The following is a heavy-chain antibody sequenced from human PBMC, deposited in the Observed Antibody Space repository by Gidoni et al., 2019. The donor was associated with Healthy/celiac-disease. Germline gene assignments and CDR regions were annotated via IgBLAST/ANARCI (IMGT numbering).Heavy chain of an antibody. CDR2: INSDGSST. Sequence: EAPGKGLVWVSRINSDGSSTSYADSVKGRFTISRDNAKNTLYLQMNSLRAEDTAVYYCARNSSGWAFDYWGQGTLVTVSS. J-gene: IGHJ4*02. V-gene: IGHV3-74*01. D-gene: IGHD6-19*01. CDR3: ARNSSGWAFDY.